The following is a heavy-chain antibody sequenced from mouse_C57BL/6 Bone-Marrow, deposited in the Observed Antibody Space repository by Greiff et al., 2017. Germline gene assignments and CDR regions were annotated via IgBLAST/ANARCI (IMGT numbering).Heavy chain of an antibody. J-gene: IGHJ4*01. CDR1: GFSLTSYG. Sequence: QVQLQQSGPGLVQPSQSLSITCTVSGFSLTSYGVHWVRQSPGKGLEWLGVIWRGGSTDYNAAFMSRLSITKDNSKGQVFFKMNSLQADDTAIYYCAKIGDSYYAMDYWGQGTSVTVSS. CDR2: IWRGGST. D-gene: IGHD3-1*01. V-gene: IGHV2-5*01. CDR3: AKIGDSYYAMDY.